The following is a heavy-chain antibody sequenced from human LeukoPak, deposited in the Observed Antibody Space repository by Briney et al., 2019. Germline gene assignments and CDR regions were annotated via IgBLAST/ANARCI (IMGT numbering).Heavy chain of an antibody. D-gene: IGHD4-17*01. CDR1: GYTLTELS. Sequence: ASVKVSCKVSGYTLTELSMHWVRQAPGKGLEWMGGFDPEDGETIYAQKFQGRVTMTEDTSTDTAYMELSSLRSEDTAVYYCATVPFYGDYADDAFDIWGQGTMVTVSS. V-gene: IGHV1-24*01. CDR3: ATVPFYGDYADDAFDI. J-gene: IGHJ3*02. CDR2: FDPEDGET.